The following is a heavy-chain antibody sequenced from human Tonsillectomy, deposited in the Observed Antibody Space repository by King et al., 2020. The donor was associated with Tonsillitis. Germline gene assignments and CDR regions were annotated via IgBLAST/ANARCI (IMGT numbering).Heavy chain of an antibody. CDR1: GFSFSRYD. Sequence: VQLVESGGGVVQPGRSLRLSVAASGFSFSRYDIHWVRQAPGKGLEWVAFISNDGRNTYYADSVTSRFTISRDNSKNTLYLQMSSLRPDDTAVYYCAKPITMTARYYGMDVWGQGTTVTVSS. J-gene: IGHJ6*02. CDR3: AKPITMTARYYGMDV. D-gene: IGHD3-22*01. CDR2: ISNDGRNT. V-gene: IGHV3-30*18.